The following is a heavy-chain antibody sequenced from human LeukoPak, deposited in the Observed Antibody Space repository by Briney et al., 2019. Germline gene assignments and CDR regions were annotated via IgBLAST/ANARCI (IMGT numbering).Heavy chain of an antibody. CDR3: ARVGSGYDRDAAFDY. CDR1: GGSISSSSYY. J-gene: IGHJ4*02. V-gene: IGHV4-39*07. D-gene: IGHD5-12*01. CDR2: IYYSGST. Sequence: SGTLSLTCTVPGGSISSSSYYWGWIRQPPGKGLEWIGSIYYSGSTYYNPSLKSRVTISVDTSKNQFSLKLSSVTAADTAVYYCARVGSGYDRDAAFDYWGQGTLVTVSS.